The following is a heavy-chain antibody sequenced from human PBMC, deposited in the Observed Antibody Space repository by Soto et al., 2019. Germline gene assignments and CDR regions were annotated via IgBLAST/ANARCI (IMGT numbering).Heavy chain of an antibody. CDR3: ARMGLLHGMDV. Sequence: SGGGVVQPGRSLRLSCAASGFTFSSYVMHWVRQAPGKGLEWVAVISYDGSNKYYADSVKGRFTISRDNSKNTLYLQMNSLRAEDTAVYYCARMGLLHGMDVWGQGTTVTVSS. J-gene: IGHJ6*02. D-gene: IGHD2-15*01. CDR2: ISYDGSNK. V-gene: IGHV3-30-3*01. CDR1: GFTFSSYV.